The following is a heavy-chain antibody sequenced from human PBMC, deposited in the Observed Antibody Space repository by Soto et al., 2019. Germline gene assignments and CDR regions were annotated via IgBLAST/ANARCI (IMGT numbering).Heavy chain of an antibody. CDR1: GFTFSSYA. CDR2: ISGSGGST. V-gene: IGHV3-23*01. Sequence: GESLKISCAASGFTFSSYAMSWVRQAPGKGLEWVSAISGSGGSTYYADSVKGRFTISRDNSKNTLYLQMNSLRAEDTAVYYCAKALTPKVGARYYFDYWGQGTLVTVSS. CDR3: AKALTPKVGARYYFDY. J-gene: IGHJ4*02. D-gene: IGHD1-26*01.